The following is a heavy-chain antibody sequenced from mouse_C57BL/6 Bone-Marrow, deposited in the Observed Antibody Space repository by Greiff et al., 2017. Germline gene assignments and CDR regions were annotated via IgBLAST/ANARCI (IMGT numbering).Heavy chain of an antibody. J-gene: IGHJ2*01. Sequence: EVQGVESGGDLVKPGGSLKLSCAASGFTFSSYGMSWVRQTPDKRLEWVATISSGGSYTYYPDSVKGRFPISRDNAKNTLYLQMSSLKSEDTAMYYCARRGRFITTVVDYFDYWGQGTTLTVSS. CDR2: ISSGGSYT. D-gene: IGHD1-1*01. CDR3: ARRGRFITTVVDYFDY. CDR1: GFTFSSYG. V-gene: IGHV5-6*01.